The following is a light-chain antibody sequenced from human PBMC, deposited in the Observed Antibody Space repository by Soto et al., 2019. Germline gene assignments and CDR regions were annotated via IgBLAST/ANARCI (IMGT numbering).Light chain of an antibody. CDR1: QSVSSN. V-gene: IGKV3-15*01. CDR2: GAS. Sequence: EIVMTQSPATLSVSPGERATLSCRASQSVSSNLAWYQQKPGQAPRLLIYGASTRATGIPARFSGSGSGTEFIVTISSLQSEDFAVYYCQQYNNWRTFGQGTKVEIK. CDR3: QQYNNWRT. J-gene: IGKJ1*01.